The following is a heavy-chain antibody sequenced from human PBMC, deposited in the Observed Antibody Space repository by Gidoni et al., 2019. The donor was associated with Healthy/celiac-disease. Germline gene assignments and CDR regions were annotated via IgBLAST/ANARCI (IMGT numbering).Heavy chain of an antibody. V-gene: IGHV1-2*02. D-gene: IGHD4-17*01. CDR1: GYTFNDYY. J-gene: IGHJ4*02. CDR2: INPNNGDT. CDR3: ARGMWKTTVTTCPDY. Sequence: QVQLVQSGAEVKKPWASVKVSCKASGYTFNDYYMHWVRQAPGQGLEWMGWINPNNGDTYYAQKFQGRVTMTRDTSITTAYMELTSLGSDDTAIYFCARGMWKTTVTTCPDYWGQGTLVTVSS.